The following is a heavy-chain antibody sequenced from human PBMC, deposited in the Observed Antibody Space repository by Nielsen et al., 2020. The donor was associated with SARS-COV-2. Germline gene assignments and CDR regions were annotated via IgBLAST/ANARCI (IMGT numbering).Heavy chain of an antibody. J-gene: IGHJ6*02. V-gene: IGHV3-30-3*01. Sequence: GGSLRLSCAASGFTFSSYAMHWVRQAPGKGLEWVAVISYDGSNKYYADSVKGRFTISRDNSKNTLYLQMNSLRAEDTAVYYCARDSSYCSNGVCFLLYGMDVWGQGATVTVSS. CDR2: ISYDGSNK. CDR3: ARDSSYCSNGVCFLLYGMDV. D-gene: IGHD2-8*01. CDR1: GFTFSSYA.